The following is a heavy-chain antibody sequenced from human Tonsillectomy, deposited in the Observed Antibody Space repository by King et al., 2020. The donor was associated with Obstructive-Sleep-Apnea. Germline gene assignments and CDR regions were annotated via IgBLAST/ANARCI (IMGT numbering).Heavy chain of an antibody. J-gene: IGHJ3*02. V-gene: IGHV3-23*04. CDR3: AKDPYGSLGAFDI. CDR2: ISGSGGST. CDR1: GFTFSSYA. D-gene: IGHD3-10*01. Sequence: VQLVESGGGLVQPGGSLRLSCAASGFTFSSYAMSWVRQAPGKGLEWVSAISGSGGSTYYADSVKGRFTIPRDNSKNTLYRQMNSLRAEDTAVYYCAKDPYGSLGAFDIWGQGTMVTVSS.